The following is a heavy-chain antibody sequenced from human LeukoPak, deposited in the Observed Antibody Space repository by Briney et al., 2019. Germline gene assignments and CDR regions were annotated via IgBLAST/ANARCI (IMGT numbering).Heavy chain of an antibody. V-gene: IGHV4-61*08. CDR1: GGSISSGGYY. CDR3: ARDVGATYDYYFDY. D-gene: IGHD1-26*01. J-gene: IGHJ4*02. CDR2: IYYSGST. Sequence: PSETLSLTCTVSGGSISSGGYYWSWIRQHPGKGLEWIGYIYYSGSTNYNPSLKSRVTISVDTSKNQFSLKLSSVTAADTAVYYCARDVGATYDYYFDYWGQGTLVTVSS.